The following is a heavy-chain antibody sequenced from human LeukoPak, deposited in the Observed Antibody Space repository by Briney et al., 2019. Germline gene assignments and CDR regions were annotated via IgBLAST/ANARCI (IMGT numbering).Heavy chain of an antibody. Sequence: ASVKVSCKASGYTFTAYYMHWVRQAPGQGLEWMGWINPHSGGTNFAQKFQGRVTMTRDTSITTAHMELSRLTSDDTAMYYCAREIPCSSSSCLDYWGQGTLITVSS. CDR1: GYTFTAYY. CDR3: AREIPCSSSSCLDY. CDR2: INPHSGGT. V-gene: IGHV1-2*02. D-gene: IGHD2-2*01. J-gene: IGHJ4*02.